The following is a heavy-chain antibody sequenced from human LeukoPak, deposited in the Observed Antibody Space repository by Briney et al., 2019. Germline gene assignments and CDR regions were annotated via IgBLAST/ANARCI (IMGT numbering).Heavy chain of an antibody. Sequence: SETLSPTCTVSGGSISSYYWSWIRQPPGKGLEWIGYIYYSGSTNYNPSLKSRVTISVDTSKNQFSLKLSSVTAADTAVYYCARDGAGDYYDSSGYYYEDWGQGTLVTVSS. V-gene: IGHV4-59*01. CDR2: IYYSGST. CDR1: GGSISSYY. CDR3: ARDGAGDYYDSSGYYYED. J-gene: IGHJ4*02. D-gene: IGHD3-22*01.